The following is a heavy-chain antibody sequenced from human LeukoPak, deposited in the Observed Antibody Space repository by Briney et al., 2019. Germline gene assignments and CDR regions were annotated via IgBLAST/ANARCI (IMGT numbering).Heavy chain of an antibody. V-gene: IGHV3-30*03. J-gene: IGHJ4*02. CDR3: ARKADSSSWLFDY. CDR1: GFTFSSYG. D-gene: IGHD6-13*01. Sequence: GRSLRLSCAASGFTFSSYGMHWVRQAPGKGLEWVAVISYDGSNKYYADSVKGRFTISRDNSKNTLYLQMNSLRAEDTAVYYCARKADSSSWLFDYWGQGTLVTVSS. CDR2: ISYDGSNK.